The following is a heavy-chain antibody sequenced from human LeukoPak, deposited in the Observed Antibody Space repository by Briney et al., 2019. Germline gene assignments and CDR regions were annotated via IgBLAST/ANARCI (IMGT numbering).Heavy chain of an antibody. CDR1: GFTFSNYW. J-gene: IGHJ5*02. D-gene: IGHD3-10*01. Sequence: PGGSLRLSCVASGFTFSNYWMNCVRQAPGKGLEWVANIKQDGSERYYVGSVKGRFTISRDIANNSLYLQMNSLRAEDTAVYYCARGYFYGSGSNWFDPWGQGTLVTVSS. V-gene: IGHV3-7*01. CDR2: IKQDGSER. CDR3: ARGYFYGSGSNWFDP.